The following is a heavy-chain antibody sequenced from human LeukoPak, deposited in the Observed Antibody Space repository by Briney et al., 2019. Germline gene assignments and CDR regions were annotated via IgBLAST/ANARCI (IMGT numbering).Heavy chain of an antibody. CDR1: GYTFTSYY. J-gene: IGHJ4*02. V-gene: IGHV1-46*01. Sequence: GASVKVSCKASGYTFTSYYMHCVRQAPGQGLEWMGIINPSGGSTSYAHKFQGRVTMTRDTSTSTVYMELSSLRSEDTAVYYCARDILPSYSGYDRTLPDYWGQGTLVTVSS. CDR2: INPSGGST. CDR3: ARDILPSYSGYDRTLPDY. D-gene: IGHD5-12*01.